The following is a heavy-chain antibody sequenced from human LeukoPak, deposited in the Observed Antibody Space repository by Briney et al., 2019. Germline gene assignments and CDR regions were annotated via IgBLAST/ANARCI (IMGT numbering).Heavy chain of an antibody. J-gene: IGHJ4*02. CDR2: ISYDGSNK. CDR1: GFTFSSYG. V-gene: IGHV3-30*18. CDR3: AKDGGMALDY. Sequence: PGGSLRLSCAASGFTFSSYGMHWVRRAPGKGLEWVAVISYDGSNKYYADSVKGRFTISRDNSKNTLYLQMNSLRAEDTAVYYCAKDGGMALDYWGQGTLVTVSS. D-gene: IGHD6-13*01.